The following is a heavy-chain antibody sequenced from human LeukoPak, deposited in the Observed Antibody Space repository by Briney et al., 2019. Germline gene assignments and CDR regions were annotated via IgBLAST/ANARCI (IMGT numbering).Heavy chain of an antibody. V-gene: IGHV4-34*01. J-gene: IGHJ4*02. D-gene: IGHD5-18*01. Sequence: PSETLSLTCAVYGGSFSGYYWSWIRQPPGKGLEWIGKINHSGSTNYNPPLKSRVTISVDTSKNQFSLKLSSVTAADTAVYYCARGLVGYSYGAWGQGTLVTVSS. CDR1: GGSFSGYY. CDR2: INHSGST. CDR3: ARGLVGYSYGA.